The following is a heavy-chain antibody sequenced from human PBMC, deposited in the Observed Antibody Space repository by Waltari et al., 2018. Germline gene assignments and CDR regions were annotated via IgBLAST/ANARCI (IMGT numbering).Heavy chain of an antibody. J-gene: IGHJ4*02. V-gene: IGHV3-30*18. CDR2: ISYDGSNK. Sequence: QVQLVESGGGVVQPGRSLRLSCAASGFTLRSYGMHWVRQAPGKGLEWVAVISYDGSNKYYADSVKGRFTISRDNSKNTLYLQMNSLRAEDTAVYYCAKDYGGPFGYWGQGTLVTVSS. CDR3: AKDYGGPFGY. CDR1: GFTLRSYG. D-gene: IGHD4-17*01.